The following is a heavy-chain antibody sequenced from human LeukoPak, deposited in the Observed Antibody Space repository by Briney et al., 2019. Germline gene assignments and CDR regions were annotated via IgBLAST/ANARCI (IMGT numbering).Heavy chain of an antibody. D-gene: IGHD3-22*01. Sequence: ASVTVSCKASGYTFTSYGISWVRQAPGQGLEWMGWISAYNGNTNYAQKLQGRVTMTTDTSTSTAYMELRSLRSDDTAVYYCARDTTMIVVVTGYPDYWGQGTLVTVSS. CDR2: ISAYNGNT. V-gene: IGHV1-18*01. CDR3: ARDTTMIVVVTGYPDY. CDR1: GYTFTSYG. J-gene: IGHJ4*02.